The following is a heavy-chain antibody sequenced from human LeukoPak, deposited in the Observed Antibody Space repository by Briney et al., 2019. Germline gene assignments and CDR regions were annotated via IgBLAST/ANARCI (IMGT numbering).Heavy chain of an antibody. CDR3: ARSLPQRDGRKHGLDV. CDR1: GHTFTDYH. V-gene: IGHV1-46*01. Sequence: ASVKVSCKPSGHTFTDYHMNWVRQAPGQGLEWMGIISPRGDVTTYAQKFQGRVTMTSDTSTNTVYLELTSLRSEDTAVYYCARSLPQRDGRKHGLDVWGQGTTVTVS. CDR2: ISPRGDVT. D-gene: IGHD1-14*01. J-gene: IGHJ6*02.